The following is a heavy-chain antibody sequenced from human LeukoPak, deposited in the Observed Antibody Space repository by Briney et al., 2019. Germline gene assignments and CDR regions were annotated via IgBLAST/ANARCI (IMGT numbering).Heavy chain of an antibody. CDR3: ARYLLGCSGGSCYYYFDY. CDR2: IYYSGST. CDR1: GGSISSSSYY. J-gene: IGHJ4*02. Sequence: SETLSLTCTVSGGSISSSSYYWGWIRQPPGKGLEWIGSIYYSGSTYYNPSLKSRVTISVNTSKNQFSLKLSSVTAADTAVYYCARYLLGCSGGSCYYYFDYWSQGTLVTVSS. D-gene: IGHD2-15*01. V-gene: IGHV4-39*07.